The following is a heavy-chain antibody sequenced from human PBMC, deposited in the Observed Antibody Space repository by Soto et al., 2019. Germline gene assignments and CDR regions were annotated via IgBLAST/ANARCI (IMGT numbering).Heavy chain of an antibody. CDR2: IYYSGST. CDR1: GGSINSGDYH. Sequence: SETLSLTCTVSGGSINSGDYHWSWIRQSPGKGLEWIGAIYYSGSTYYNPSLKSRIRISVDTSKNKFSLKVNSVTAEDTAVYYCARAYRVPSAGAMDVWGQGTTVTVSS. D-gene: IGHD3-16*02. V-gene: IGHV4-30-4*01. CDR3: ARAYRVPSAGAMDV. J-gene: IGHJ6*02.